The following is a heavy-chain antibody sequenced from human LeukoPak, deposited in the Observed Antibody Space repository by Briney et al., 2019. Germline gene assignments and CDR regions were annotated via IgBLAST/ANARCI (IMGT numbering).Heavy chain of an antibody. Sequence: SETLSLTCAVYGGSFSGYYWSWIRQPPGKGLEWIGEINHSGSTNYNPSLKSRVTISVDTSKNQFSLKLSSVTAADTAVYYCASADFWKRRLDPWGQGTLVTVSS. CDR2: INHSGST. J-gene: IGHJ5*02. CDR1: GGSFSGYY. CDR3: ASADFWKRRLDP. V-gene: IGHV4-34*01. D-gene: IGHD3-3*01.